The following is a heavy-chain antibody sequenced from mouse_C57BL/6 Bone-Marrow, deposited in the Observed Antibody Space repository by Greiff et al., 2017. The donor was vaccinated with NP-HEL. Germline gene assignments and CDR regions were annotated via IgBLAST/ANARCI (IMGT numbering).Heavy chain of an antibody. Sequence: QVQLKQPGAELVKPGASVKMSCKASGYTFTSYWITWVKQRPGQGLEWIGDIYPGSGSTNYNEKFKSKATLTVDTSSSTAYMQLSSLTSEDSAVYYCARYLGYYDYGGAMDYWGQGTSVTVSS. CDR2: IYPGSGST. D-gene: IGHD2-4*01. V-gene: IGHV1-55*01. J-gene: IGHJ4*01. CDR3: ARYLGYYDYGGAMDY. CDR1: GYTFTSYW.